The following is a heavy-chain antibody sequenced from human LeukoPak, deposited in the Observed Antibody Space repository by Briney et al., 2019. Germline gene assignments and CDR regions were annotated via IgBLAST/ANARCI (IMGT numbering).Heavy chain of an antibody. CDR3: ARTQWLIAFDI. CDR1: TFTFSSYW. J-gene: IGHJ3*02. D-gene: IGHD6-19*01. V-gene: IGHV3-7*01. CDR2: IKKDGSEK. Sequence: GGSLRLSCAASTFTFSSYWMSWVRQAPGKGLEWVANIKKDGSEKYYVDSVKGRFTISRDNAKNSLYLQMNSLRAEDTAVYYCARTQWLIAFDIWGQGTMVTVSS.